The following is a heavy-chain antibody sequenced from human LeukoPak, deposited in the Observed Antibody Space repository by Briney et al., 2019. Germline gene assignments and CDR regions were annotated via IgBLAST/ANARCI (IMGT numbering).Heavy chain of an antibody. D-gene: IGHD2-15*01. CDR1: GFTFDDYA. J-gene: IGHJ5*02. Sequence: PGRSLRLSCAASGFTFDDYAMHWVRQAPGKGLEWVSGISWNSGSIGYADSVKGRFTISRDNAKNSLYLQMNSLRAEDTALYYCARSGCPGGSCYLRYSWLDLWGRGTLVTVSS. CDR2: ISWNSGSI. CDR3: ARSGCPGGSCYLRYSWLDL. V-gene: IGHV3-9*01.